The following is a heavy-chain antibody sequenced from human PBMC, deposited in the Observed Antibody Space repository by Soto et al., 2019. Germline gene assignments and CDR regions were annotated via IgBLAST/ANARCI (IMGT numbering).Heavy chain of an antibody. J-gene: IGHJ5*02. Sequence: GASVKVSCKASGYTFANYGSRWVRQAPGQGLEWMGWINVYNGNTKYAQKVQGRVTMTTDTSTSTAYMELRSLRSDDTAVYYCARGVGSGSYYNQYNWFDPWGQGTLLTVSS. CDR1: GYTFANYG. CDR2: INVYNGNT. D-gene: IGHD3-10*01. CDR3: ARGVGSGSYYNQYNWFDP. V-gene: IGHV1-18*01.